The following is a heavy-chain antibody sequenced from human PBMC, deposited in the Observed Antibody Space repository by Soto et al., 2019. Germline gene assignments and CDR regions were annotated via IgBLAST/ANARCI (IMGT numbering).Heavy chain of an antibody. V-gene: IGHV3-33*01. CDR2: IWYDGSNR. CDR3: ARGDSRVYYSSQFDY. D-gene: IGHD3-22*01. Sequence: QVQLVESGGDVVQPGRSLSLSCVASGFTFSRFGMHWVRQASGKGLEWVAGIWYDGSNRLYADSVRGRFTISRDDSKNTSYLQIISLISDDTAVYFCARGDSRVYYSSQFDYWGQGTLVTVSS. J-gene: IGHJ4*02. CDR1: GFTFSRFG.